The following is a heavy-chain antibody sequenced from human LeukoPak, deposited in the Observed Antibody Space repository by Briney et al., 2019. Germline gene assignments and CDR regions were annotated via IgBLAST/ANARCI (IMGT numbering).Heavy chain of an antibody. V-gene: IGHV4-34*01. CDR3: ARVSGPRGSSTTVEDYYYYMDV. D-gene: IGHD1-26*01. Sequence: PSETLSLTCAVYGGSFSGYYWSWIRQPPGKGLEWIGEINHSGSTNYNPSLKSRVTISVDTSKNQFSLKLSSLTAADAAVYYCARVSGPRGSSTTVEDYYYYMDVWGKGTTVTTSS. CDR2: INHSGST. J-gene: IGHJ6*03. CDR1: GGSFSGYY.